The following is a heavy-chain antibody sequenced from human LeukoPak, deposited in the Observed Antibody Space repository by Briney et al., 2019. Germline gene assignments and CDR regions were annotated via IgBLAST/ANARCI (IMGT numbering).Heavy chain of an antibody. CDR2: IYYSGST. J-gene: IGHJ3*02. Sequence: SQTLSLTFTVSGGSLSSGDYYWRWLRQPPGTGLEWLGYIYYSGSTYYNPSLKSRVTISVGTSKNQFSLKLSSVTAADTAVYYCARVPYYDFWSGYYDAFDIWGQGTMVTVSS. CDR1: GGSLSSGDYY. V-gene: IGHV4-30-4*01. D-gene: IGHD3-3*01. CDR3: ARVPYYDFWSGYYDAFDI.